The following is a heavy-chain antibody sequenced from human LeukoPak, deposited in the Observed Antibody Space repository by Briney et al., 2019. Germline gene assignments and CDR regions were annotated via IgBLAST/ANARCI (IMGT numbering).Heavy chain of an antibody. CDR2: IIPIFGTA. CDR1: GGTFSSYA. Sequence: SVKVSCKASGGTFSSYAISWVRQAPGQGLEWMGGIIPIFGTANYAQKFQGRVTITADKSTSTAYMELSSLRSEDTAVYYYVRDQEEGYFDYWGQGTLVTVSS. V-gene: IGHV1-69*06. CDR3: VRDQEEGYFDY. J-gene: IGHJ4*02.